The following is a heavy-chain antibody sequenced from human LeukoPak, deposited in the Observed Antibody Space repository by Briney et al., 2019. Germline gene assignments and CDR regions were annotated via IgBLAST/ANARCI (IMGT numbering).Heavy chain of an antibody. Sequence: ASVKVSCKASGYTFTGYFMFWVRQAPGQGLEWMGWINANSGATKYAQNFQGRVTMTRDTSISTIYMELSRMSSDDTAVYYCAGSIGPKVGSGSSYNGPHYWGQGTLVTVSS. CDR1: GYTFTGYF. V-gene: IGHV1-2*02. CDR3: AGSIGPKVGSGSSYNGPHY. D-gene: IGHD3-10*01. CDR2: INANSGAT. J-gene: IGHJ4*02.